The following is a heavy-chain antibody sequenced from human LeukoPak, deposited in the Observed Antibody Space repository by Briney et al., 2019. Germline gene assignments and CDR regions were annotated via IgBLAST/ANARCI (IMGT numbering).Heavy chain of an antibody. Sequence: GGSLRLSCAASAFTFSNYWMSWVRQAPGKGLEWVANIKEDGSEINYVDSVKGRFTISRDNAKNSLYLQMNSLRVDDTAVYYCARDRGYPTFDYWGQGTLVTVSS. D-gene: IGHD3-10*01. CDR2: IKEDGSEI. J-gene: IGHJ4*02. CDR1: AFTFSNYW. V-gene: IGHV3-7*01. CDR3: ARDRGYPTFDY.